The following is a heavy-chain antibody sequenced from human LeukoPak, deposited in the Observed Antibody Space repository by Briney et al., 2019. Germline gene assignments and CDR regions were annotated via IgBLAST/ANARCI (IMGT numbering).Heavy chain of an antibody. CDR1: GFTFSSYA. J-gene: IGHJ4*02. CDR2: ISYDGSNK. V-gene: IGHV3-30-3*01. D-gene: IGHD1-26*01. CDR3: ARYSGNYGFDY. Sequence: GGSLRLSCAASGFTFSSYAMHWVRQAPGKGLEWVAVISYDGSNKYYADSVKGRFTISRDNSKNTLYLQMNSLRAEDTAVYYCARYSGNYGFDYWGQGTLVTVSS.